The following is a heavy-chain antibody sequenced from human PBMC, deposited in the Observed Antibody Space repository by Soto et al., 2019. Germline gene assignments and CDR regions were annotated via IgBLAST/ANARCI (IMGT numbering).Heavy chain of an antibody. D-gene: IGHD5-18*01. CDR3: ARDMDPRGYSYGYFDY. J-gene: IGHJ4*02. CDR1: GFTFSSYA. CDR2: ISYDGSNK. Sequence: GGSLILSCAASGFTFSSYAMHWVRQAPGKGLEWVAVISYDGSNKYYADSVKGRFTISRDNSKNTLYLQMNSLRAEDTAVYYCARDMDPRGYSYGYFDYWGQGTLVTVSS. V-gene: IGHV3-30-3*01.